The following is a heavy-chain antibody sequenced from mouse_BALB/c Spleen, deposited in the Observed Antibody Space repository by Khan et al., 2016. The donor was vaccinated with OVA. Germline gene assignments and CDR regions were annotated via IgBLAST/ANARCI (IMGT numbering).Heavy chain of an antibody. J-gene: IGHJ2*01. CDR3: ARNGVGNYDIWNY. CDR1: GYTFTNYW. CDR2: IYPGNSDT. V-gene: IGHV1-5*01. Sequence: VQLQQSGTVLARPGASAKMSCKAPGYTFTNYWMHWVKQRPGPGLVWIGTIYPGNSDTNYNQKFTGKAKLTAVHSTSTSSMALSSLTTEDSAVSYCARNGVGNYDIWNYWGQGTTLTVSS. D-gene: IGHD2-1*01.